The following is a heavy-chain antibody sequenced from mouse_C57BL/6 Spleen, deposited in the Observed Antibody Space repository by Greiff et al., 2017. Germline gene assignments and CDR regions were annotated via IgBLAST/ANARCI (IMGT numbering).Heavy chain of an antibody. CDR2: IDPEDGET. D-gene: IGHD1-1*01. V-gene: IGHV14-2*01. Sequence: VQLKESGAELVKPGASVKLSCTASGFNIKDYYMHWVKQRTEQGLEWIGRIDPEDGETKYVPKFQGQATITADTSSNTAYLQLSSLTSEGTDGYYGAGEDYGSSAWCAYWGQGTLVTVSA. CDR1: GFNIKDYY. J-gene: IGHJ3*01. CDR3: AGEDYGSSAWCAY.